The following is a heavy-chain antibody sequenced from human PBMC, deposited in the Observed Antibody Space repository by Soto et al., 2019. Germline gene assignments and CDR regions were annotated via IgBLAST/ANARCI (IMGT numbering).Heavy chain of an antibody. Sequence: GGSLRLSCATSGFTFSGKKYLTWLRQAPGKGLEWVSALYDTDGTFYTDSVKGRFTISRDNSKNTSYLQLNSLRPDDTAVYFCATWLLREHAFDVWGLGTLVTVSS. CDR1: GFTFSGKKY. V-gene: IGHV3-53*01. D-gene: IGHD3-22*01. CDR3: ATWLLREHAFDV. J-gene: IGHJ3*01. CDR2: LYDTDGT.